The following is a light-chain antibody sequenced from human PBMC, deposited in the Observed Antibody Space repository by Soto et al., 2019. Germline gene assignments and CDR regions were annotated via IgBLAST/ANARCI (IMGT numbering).Light chain of an antibody. CDR1: QSVSSY. CDR3: QQRSNWPG. V-gene: IGKV3-11*01. CDR2: DAS. J-gene: IGKJ3*01. Sequence: EIVLTQSPATLSWSPGERATLSCRASQSVSSYLAWHQQKPGQAPRLLIYDASNRATGIPARFSGSGSGTDFTLTISSLEPEDFAVYYCQQRSNWPGFGPGTKVDIK.